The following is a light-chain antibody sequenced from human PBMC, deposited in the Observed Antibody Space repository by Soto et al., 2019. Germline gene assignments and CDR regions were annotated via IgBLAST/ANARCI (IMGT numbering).Light chain of an antibody. CDR2: AAS. CDR1: QSISSY. CDR3: QHYNSYSEA. J-gene: IGKJ1*01. Sequence: DIQITQSPSSLSASVGDRVTITCRASQSISSYLNWYQQKPGKAPKLLIFAASSLQSGVPSRFSGSGSGTEFTLTISSLQTDDFATYYCQHYNSYSEAVGQGTKGDIK. V-gene: IGKV1-39*01.